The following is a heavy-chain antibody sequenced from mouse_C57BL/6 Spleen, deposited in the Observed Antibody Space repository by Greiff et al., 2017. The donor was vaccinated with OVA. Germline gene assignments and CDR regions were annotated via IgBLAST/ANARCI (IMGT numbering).Heavy chain of an antibody. CDR1: GYTFTSYW. Sequence: QVQLQQPGAELVMPGASVKLSCKASGYTFTSYWMHWVKQRPGQGLEWIGEIDPSDSYTNYNQKFKGKSTLTVDKSSSTAYMQLSSLTSEDSAVYYCARERAITTVVARYFDYWGKGTTLTVSS. CDR2: IDPSDSYT. D-gene: IGHD1-1*01. CDR3: ARERAITTVVARYFDY. J-gene: IGHJ2*01. V-gene: IGHV1-69*01.